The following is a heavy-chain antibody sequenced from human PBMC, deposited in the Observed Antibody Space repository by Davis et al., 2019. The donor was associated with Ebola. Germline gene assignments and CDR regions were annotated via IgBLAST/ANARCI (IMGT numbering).Heavy chain of an antibody. CDR1: GYTFTGYY. CDR2: IIPIFGTA. D-gene: IGHD3-22*01. CDR3: ARVYDSSGYSHDAFDI. Sequence: AASVKVSCKASGYTFTGYYMHWVRQAPGQGLEWMGGIIPIFGTANYAQKFQGRVTITADESTSTAYMELSSLRSEDTAVYYCARVYDSSGYSHDAFDIWGQGTMVTVSS. V-gene: IGHV1-69*13. J-gene: IGHJ3*02.